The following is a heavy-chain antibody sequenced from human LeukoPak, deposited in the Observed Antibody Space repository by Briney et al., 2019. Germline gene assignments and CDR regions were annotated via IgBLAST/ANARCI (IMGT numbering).Heavy chain of an antibody. Sequence: PSETLSLTCTVSGDSISSHYWSWIRQPPGKGLEWIGEINHSGSTNYNPSLKSRVTISVDTSKNQFSLKLSSVTAADTAVYYCARRRGNYDFWSGYYNWFDPWGQGTLVTVSS. CDR1: GDSISSHY. V-gene: IGHV4-34*01. J-gene: IGHJ5*02. CDR2: INHSGST. CDR3: ARRRGNYDFWSGYYNWFDP. D-gene: IGHD3-3*01.